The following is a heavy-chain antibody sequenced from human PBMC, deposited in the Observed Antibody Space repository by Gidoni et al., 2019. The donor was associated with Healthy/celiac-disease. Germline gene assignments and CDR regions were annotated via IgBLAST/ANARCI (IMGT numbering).Heavy chain of an antibody. CDR2: IWYDGINK. V-gene: IGHV3-33*01. CDR1: GCTFSRSR. D-gene: IGHD3-9*01. J-gene: IGHJ6*02. Sequence: QEQLLESGGGLVQPGRSLRLSCAASGCTFSRSRMHWVRQAPDKGLERVAVIWYDGINKYYADSVKGRLNISRYNSKNTLYLQMNSLSAEDTAVYYCARNILTGYYKDYYYGMDVWGQGTTVTVSS. CDR3: ARNILTGYYKDYYYGMDV.